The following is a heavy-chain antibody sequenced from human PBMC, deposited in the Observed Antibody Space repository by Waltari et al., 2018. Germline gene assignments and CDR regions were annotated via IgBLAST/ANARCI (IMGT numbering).Heavy chain of an antibody. V-gene: IGHV1-2*02. Sequence: QVQLVQSGAEVKKPGASVKVSCKASGYTFTGYYMHWVRQAPGQGLEWMGWINPNSGGTNYAQKFQGRVTMTRDTSISTAYMELSRLRSDDTAVYYCASDIVVVPAATSKSFGAFDIWDQGTMVTVSS. CDR3: ASDIVVVPAATSKSFGAFDI. J-gene: IGHJ3*02. CDR1: GYTFTGYY. CDR2: INPNSGGT. D-gene: IGHD2-2*01.